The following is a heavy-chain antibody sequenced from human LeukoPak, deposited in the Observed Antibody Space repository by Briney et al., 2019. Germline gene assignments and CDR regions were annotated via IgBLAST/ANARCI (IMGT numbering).Heavy chain of an antibody. CDR1: GGPFSGYY. CDR2: INHSGST. Sequence: SETLSLTCAVYGGPFSGYYWSWIRQPPGKGLEWIGEINHSGSTNYNPSLKSRVTISVDTSKNQFSLKLSSVTAADTAVYYCARGYSFLPIFRNYYYMDVWGKGTTVTVSS. V-gene: IGHV4-34*01. D-gene: IGHD2-21*01. CDR3: ARGYSFLPIFRNYYYMDV. J-gene: IGHJ6*03.